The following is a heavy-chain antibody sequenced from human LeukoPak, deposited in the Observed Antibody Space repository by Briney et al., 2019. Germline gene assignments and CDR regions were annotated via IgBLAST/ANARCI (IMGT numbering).Heavy chain of an antibody. D-gene: IGHD3-22*01. CDR3: ANTVEPYRSGYYPRNAFDI. Sequence: GGSLRLSCAASGFTFSNCAMHWVRQAPGKGLEWVACIRYDGSNKFYADSVKGRFTISRDNSKNTLYLQMNSLRSEDTAVYYCANTVEPYRSGYYPRNAFDIWGQGTMVTVPS. CDR2: IRYDGSNK. CDR1: GFTFSNCA. V-gene: IGHV3-30*02. J-gene: IGHJ3*02.